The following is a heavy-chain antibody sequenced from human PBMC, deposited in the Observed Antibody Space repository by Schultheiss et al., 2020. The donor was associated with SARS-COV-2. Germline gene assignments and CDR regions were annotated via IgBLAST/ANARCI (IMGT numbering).Heavy chain of an antibody. CDR1: GFTVSSYA. CDR2: ISYDGSNK. J-gene: IGHJ4*02. V-gene: IGHV3-30*01. CDR3: AREPPYDFWSGYYSEGFDY. D-gene: IGHD3-3*01. Sequence: GGSLRLSCAAPGFTVSSYAMHWVRQAPGKGLEWVTVISYDGSNKYYADSVKGRFTISRDNFKNTLYLQMNSLRAEDTAVYFCAREPPYDFWSGYYSEGFDYWGQGTLVTVSS.